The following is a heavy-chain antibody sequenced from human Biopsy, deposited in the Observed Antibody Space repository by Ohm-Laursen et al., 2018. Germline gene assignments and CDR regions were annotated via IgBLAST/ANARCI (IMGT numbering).Heavy chain of an antibody. CDR2: IIPILRTT. V-gene: IGHV1-69*08. CDR3: AREAIGYQLPCDD. J-gene: IGHJ4*02. Sequence: TWVRQAPGQGLEWMGRIIPILRTTTYAPKFQGRVTFTADKSSSTAYLELSSLTSEDTAMFYCAREAIGYQLPCDDWGQGTLVTVSS. D-gene: IGHD2-15*01.